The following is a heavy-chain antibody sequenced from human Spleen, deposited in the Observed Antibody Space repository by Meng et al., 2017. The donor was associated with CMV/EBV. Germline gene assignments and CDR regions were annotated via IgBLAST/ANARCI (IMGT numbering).Heavy chain of an antibody. CDR1: GYSFTSYW. V-gene: IGHV5-51*01. J-gene: IGHJ4*02. D-gene: IGHD2-2*02. Sequence: GGSLILSCKGSGYSFTSYWIGWVRQMPGKGLEWMAIIYPGDSDTTYSPSFQGQVTISVDKSISTAYLQWSSLKASDTAMYYCARPPQPYCSSTSCYSYFDYWGQGTLVTVSS. CDR2: IYPGDSDT. CDR3: ARPPQPYCSSTSCYSYFDY.